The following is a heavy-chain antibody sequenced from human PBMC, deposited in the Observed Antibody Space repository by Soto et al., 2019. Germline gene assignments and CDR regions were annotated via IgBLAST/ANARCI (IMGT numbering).Heavy chain of an antibody. CDR2: INAGNGNT. V-gene: IGHV1-3*01. D-gene: IGHD4-4*01. J-gene: IGHJ6*02. Sequence: QVQLVQSGAEVKKPGASVKVSCKASGYTFTSYAMHWVRQAPGQRLEWMGWINAGNGNTKYSQKFQGRVTITSDTSASTAYMELSSLRSEDKAVYYCARTTTDYYYYNGMDVWGQGTTVTVSS. CDR1: GYTFTSYA. CDR3: ARTTTDYYYYNGMDV.